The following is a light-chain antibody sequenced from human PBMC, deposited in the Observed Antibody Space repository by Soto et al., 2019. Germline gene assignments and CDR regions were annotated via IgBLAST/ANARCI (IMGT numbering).Light chain of an antibody. CDR2: DAS. CDR1: QDISSR. V-gene: IGKV1-5*01. Sequence: SKMNQAPATLSGSAGHRIILNCLASQDISSRLAWYQQRPGKAPKLLIYDASSLQSGVPSRFSGSGSGTEFTLTISSLQPDDFATYYCQQYNSYSLAFGQGTKVDI. CDR3: QQYNSYSLA. J-gene: IGKJ1*01.